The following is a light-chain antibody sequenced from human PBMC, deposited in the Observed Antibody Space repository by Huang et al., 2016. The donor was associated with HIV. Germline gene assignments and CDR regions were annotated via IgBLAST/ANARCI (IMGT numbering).Light chain of an antibody. V-gene: IGKV3-20*01. CDR2: GAS. CDR3: QQYGSSPWT. Sequence: EIVLTQSPGTLSLSPGERATLSCRARQSVSSNYLAGSRQKPGQAPRLLIYGASRRATGIPDRFSGSGSGIDFTLTISRLEPEDVAVYYCQQYGSSPWTFGQGAKVEIK. J-gene: IGKJ1*01. CDR1: QSVSSNY.